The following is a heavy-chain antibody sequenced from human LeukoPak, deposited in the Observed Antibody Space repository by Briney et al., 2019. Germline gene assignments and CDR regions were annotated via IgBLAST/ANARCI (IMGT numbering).Heavy chain of an antibody. CDR2: IYYSGSS. CDR3: ARYDPGNWFDP. D-gene: IGHD1-1*01. V-gene: IGHV4-59*08. J-gene: IGHJ5*02. CDR1: GGSISSYF. Sequence: SETLSLTCTVSGGSISSYFWTWIRQPPGKGLEWIGYIYYSGSSNYSPSLKSRVTMSVDSSKNQFSLKLSSVTAADTAVYYCARYDPGNWFDPWGQGTLVTVSS.